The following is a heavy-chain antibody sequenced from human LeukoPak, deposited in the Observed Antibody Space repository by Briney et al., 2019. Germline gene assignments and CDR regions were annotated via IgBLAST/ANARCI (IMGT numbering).Heavy chain of an antibody. CDR3: ARSGDDYGGYYYYYYYMDV. J-gene: IGHJ6*03. CDR1: GGSFSGYY. Sequence: SETLSLTCAVYGGSFSGYYWSWIRQPPGKGLEWIGEINHSGSTNYNPSLKSRVTISVDTSKNQFSLKLSSVTAADTAVYYCARSGDDYGGYYYYYYYMDVWGKGTTVTVSS. V-gene: IGHV4-34*01. CDR2: INHSGST. D-gene: IGHD4-23*01.